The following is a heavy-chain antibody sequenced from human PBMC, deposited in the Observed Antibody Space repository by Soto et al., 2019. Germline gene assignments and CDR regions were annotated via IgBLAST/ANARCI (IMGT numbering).Heavy chain of an antibody. V-gene: IGHV3-9*01. J-gene: IGHJ3*02. Sequence: SLRLSCAASGFTFTSYGMNSVRRARGKRLHRVSGISWNSGSIGYADSVKGRFTISRDNAKNSLYLQMNSLRAEDTALYYCAKDLDSSSYVVPAFDIWGQGTMVTVSS. CDR1: GFTFTSYG. D-gene: IGHD6-13*01. CDR3: AKDLDSSSYVVPAFDI. CDR2: ISWNSGSI.